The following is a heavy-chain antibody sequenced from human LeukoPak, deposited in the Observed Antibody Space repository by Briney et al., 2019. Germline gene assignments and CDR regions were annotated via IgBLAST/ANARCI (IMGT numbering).Heavy chain of an antibody. CDR1: GFTSSSHG. CDR2: IWYDGSNK. CDR3: ATCVGNGRHCNNGVGDY. D-gene: IGHD2-8*01. J-gene: IGHJ4*02. Sequence: TGGSLRLSCAASGFTSSSHGMHWVRQAPGKGLEWVAVIWYDGSNKYYADSVKGRFTISRDNSKNTLYLQMNSLRAEDTAEYYCATCVGNGRHCNNGVGDYRGQGTLVTVSS. V-gene: IGHV3-33*01.